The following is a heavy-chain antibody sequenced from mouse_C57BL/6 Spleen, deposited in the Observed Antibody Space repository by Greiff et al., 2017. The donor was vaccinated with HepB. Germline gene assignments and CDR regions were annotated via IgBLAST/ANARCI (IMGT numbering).Heavy chain of an antibody. D-gene: IGHD1-1*01. CDR2: IYPGDGDT. CDR1: GYAFSSSW. J-gene: IGHJ3*01. Sequence: QVQLQQSGPALVKPGASVKISCKASGYAFSSSWMNWVKQRPGKGLEWIGRIYPGDGDTTYNGKFKGKATLTADKSYSTAYMQLSSLTSEDSAVYFCARERDITTVVPFAYWGQGTLVTVSA. V-gene: IGHV1-82*01. CDR3: ARERDITTVVPFAY.